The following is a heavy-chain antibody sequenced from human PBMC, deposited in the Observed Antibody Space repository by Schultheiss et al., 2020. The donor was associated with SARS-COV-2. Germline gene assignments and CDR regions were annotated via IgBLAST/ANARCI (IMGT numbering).Heavy chain of an antibody. V-gene: IGHV3-23*01. CDR2: ISGSGDKT. CDR3: AKRGVRFSGMDV. Sequence: GGSLRLSCVASGTTFGAYAMTWVRQAPGKGLEWVSGISGSGDKTYYADSVKGRFTISRDNSKNTLYLQMSSLRVEDTALYYCAKRGVRFSGMDVWGQGTTVTVSS. D-gene: IGHD3-16*01. CDR1: GTTFGAYA. J-gene: IGHJ6*02.